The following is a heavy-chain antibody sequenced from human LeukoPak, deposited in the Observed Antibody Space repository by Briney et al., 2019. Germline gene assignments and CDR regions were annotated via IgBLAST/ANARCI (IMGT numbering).Heavy chain of an antibody. CDR1: GYTFTSYY. CDR3: ARAAYCGGDCPRYFQH. D-gene: IGHD2-21*02. Sequence: ASVKVSCKASGYTFTSYYMHWVRQAPGQGLEWTGIINPSGGSTSYAQKFQGRVTMTRDTSTSTVYMELSSLRSEDTAVYYCARAAYCGGDCPRYFQHWGQGTLVTVSS. J-gene: IGHJ1*01. CDR2: INPSGGST. V-gene: IGHV1-46*01.